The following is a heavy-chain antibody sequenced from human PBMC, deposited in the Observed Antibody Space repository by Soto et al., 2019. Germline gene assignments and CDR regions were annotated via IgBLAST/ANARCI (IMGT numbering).Heavy chain of an antibody. V-gene: IGHV4-59*04. Sequence: PSETLSLTCTVSGGSISSYYWRWIRQPPGKGLEWIGYIYYSGSTDYNPSLKSRVTISVDTSKNQFSLKLSSVTAADTAVYYGARTLYSYIDYWGQGTLVTVSS. CDR2: IYYSGST. J-gene: IGHJ4*02. CDR1: GGSISSYY. D-gene: IGHD5-18*01. CDR3: ARTLYSYIDY.